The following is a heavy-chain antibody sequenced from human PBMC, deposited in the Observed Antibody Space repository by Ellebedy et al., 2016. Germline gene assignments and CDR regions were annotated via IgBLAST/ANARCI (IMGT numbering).Heavy chain of an antibody. CDR1: GFTFSSYW. Sequence: GESLKISXAASGFTFSSYWMSWVRQAPGKGLEWVANIKQDGSEKYYVDSVKGRFTISRDNAKNSLYLQMNSLRAEDTAVYYCARVAEMTTVTPRHSPFDYWGQGTLVTVSS. V-gene: IGHV3-7*01. J-gene: IGHJ4*02. CDR2: IKQDGSEK. D-gene: IGHD4-17*01. CDR3: ARVAEMTTVTPRHSPFDY.